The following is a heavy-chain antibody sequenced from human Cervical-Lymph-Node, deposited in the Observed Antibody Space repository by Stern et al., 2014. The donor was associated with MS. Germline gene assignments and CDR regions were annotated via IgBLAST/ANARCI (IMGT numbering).Heavy chain of an antibody. CDR3: ARVKRYCSGGSCYSVYALDI. Sequence: EVQLGQSGAEVKKPGESLKISCKGSGYTFTNYWIAWVRQMPGNGLEWMGIIYPGDSDSRYSPSFQGQVTISADRSISTAYLQWSSLKASDTAMYHCARVKRYCSGGSCYSVYALDIWGQGTMVTVSS. J-gene: IGHJ3*02. CDR1: GYTFTNYW. D-gene: IGHD2-15*01. CDR2: IYPGDSDS. V-gene: IGHV5-51*03.